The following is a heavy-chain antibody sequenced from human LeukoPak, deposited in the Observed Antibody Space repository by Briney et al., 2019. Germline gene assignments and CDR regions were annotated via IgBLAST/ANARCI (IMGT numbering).Heavy chain of an antibody. D-gene: IGHD2-8*01. CDR2: IIHSGST. Sequence: SETLSLTCGVYGGSFSGYYWTWIRQSPEMGLEWIGEIIHSGSTNYNPSLTSRVTISVDTSKNQFSLELSSVTAADTAVYYCARGILVTVYAAFDYWGQGTLVTVSS. J-gene: IGHJ4*02. V-gene: IGHV4-34*01. CDR3: ARGILVTVYAAFDY. CDR1: GGSFSGYY.